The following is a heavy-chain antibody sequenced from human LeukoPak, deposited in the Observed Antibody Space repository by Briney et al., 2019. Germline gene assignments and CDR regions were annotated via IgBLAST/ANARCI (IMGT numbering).Heavy chain of an antibody. CDR2: INSDGYSI. J-gene: IGHJ4*02. D-gene: IGHD6-19*01. Sequence: GGSLRLSCAASGSTFSSYSMNWVRQAPGKGLEWLSRINSDGYSISYADSVKGRFTISRDNAKNTLYLQMNTLRADDTAMYYCARGEAVAGTDYWGQGALVTVSS. V-gene: IGHV3-74*01. CDR3: ARGEAVAGTDY. CDR1: GSTFSSYS.